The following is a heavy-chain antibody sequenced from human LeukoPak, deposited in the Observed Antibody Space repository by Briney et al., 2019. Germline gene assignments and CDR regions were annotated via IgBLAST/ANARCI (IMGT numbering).Heavy chain of an antibody. V-gene: IGHV3-7*01. CDR3: ATTPWDTGY. D-gene: IGHD1-26*01. J-gene: IGHJ4*02. CDR1: GFSFSTYW. Sequence: GGTLRLSCAASGFSFSTYWMRWVRQAPGKGLEWVANINQDGSEKYYVDSVKGRFTISSDNAKNSLCLQMDNLRAEDTAVYYCATTPWDTGYWGQGTLVTVSS. CDR2: INQDGSEK.